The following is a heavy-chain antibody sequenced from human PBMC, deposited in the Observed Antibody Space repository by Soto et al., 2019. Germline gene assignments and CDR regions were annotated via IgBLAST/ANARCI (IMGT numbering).Heavy chain of an antibody. CDR1: GFIFSSYW. J-gene: IGHJ5*02. CDR3: ARTYSSGWYWGWFDP. CDR2: INSDGSST. Sequence: EVQLVESGGGLVQPGGSLRLSCAASGFIFSSYWMHWVRQAPGKGLVWVSRINSDGSSTSYADSVKGRFTISRDNAKNTLYLQINSLRADDTAVYYCARTYSSGWYWGWFDPWGQGTLVTVSS. V-gene: IGHV3-74*01. D-gene: IGHD6-19*01.